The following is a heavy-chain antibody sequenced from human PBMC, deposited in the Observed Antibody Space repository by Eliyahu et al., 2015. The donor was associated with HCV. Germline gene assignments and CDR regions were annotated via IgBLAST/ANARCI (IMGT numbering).Heavy chain of an antibody. D-gene: IGHD6-19*01. CDR2: XYYSGST. Sequence: QVQLQESGPGLVKPSETLSLTCTVPGGSISSYYWSWTRQPPGKGLEWIAYXYYSGSTNYNPSLKSRVTISVDTSKNQFSLKLNSVTAADTAVYYCASGGGGIAVAGTGGWFDPWGQGTLVTVSS. CDR3: ASGGGGIAVAGTGGWFDP. CDR1: GGSISSYY. J-gene: IGHJ5*02. V-gene: IGHV4-59*01.